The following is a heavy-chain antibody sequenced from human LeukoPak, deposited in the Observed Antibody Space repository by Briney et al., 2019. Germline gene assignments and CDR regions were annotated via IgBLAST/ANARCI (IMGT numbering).Heavy chain of an antibody. Sequence: TGGSLRLSCAASGFTFSSYAMSWVRQAPGKGLEWVSAISGSGGSTYYADSVKGRFTISRDNSKNTLYLQMNSLRAEDTAVYYCAKDIWYCSSTSCYNPRAYYFDYWGQGTLVTVSS. V-gene: IGHV3-23*01. CDR2: ISGSGGST. D-gene: IGHD2-2*02. CDR3: AKDIWYCSSTSCYNPRAYYFDY. CDR1: GFTFSSYA. J-gene: IGHJ4*02.